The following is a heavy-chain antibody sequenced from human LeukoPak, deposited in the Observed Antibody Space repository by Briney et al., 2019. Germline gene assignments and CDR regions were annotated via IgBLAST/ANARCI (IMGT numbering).Heavy chain of an antibody. CDR1: GGTFSSYA. Sequence: GASVKVSCKASGGTFSSYAISWVRQAPGQGLEWMGRIIPILGIANYAQKFQGRVTITADKSTSTAYMELSSLRSEDTAVYYCARVAGHIVVVTAIPYAFDIWGQGTMVTVSS. CDR3: ARVAGHIVVVTAIPYAFDI. J-gene: IGHJ3*02. V-gene: IGHV1-69*04. CDR2: IIPILGIA. D-gene: IGHD2-21*02.